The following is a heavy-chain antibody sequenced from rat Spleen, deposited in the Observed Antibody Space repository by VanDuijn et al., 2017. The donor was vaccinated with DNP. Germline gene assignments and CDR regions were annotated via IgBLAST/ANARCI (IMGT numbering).Heavy chain of an antibody. V-gene: IGHV5-22*01. J-gene: IGHJ4*01. CDR1: GMIFSDYN. CDR2: IGSDGYAP. CDR3: ARHYGYNYAMDA. Sequence: EVQLVESGGGLVQPGRSLKLSCVVSGMIFSDYNMAWVRQAPTKGLEWVAYIGSDGYAPYYGDSVKGRFTISRDNAKSTLYLQMNSLRSEDTATYYCARHYGYNYAMDAWGQGTSVTVSS. D-gene: IGHD1-9*01.